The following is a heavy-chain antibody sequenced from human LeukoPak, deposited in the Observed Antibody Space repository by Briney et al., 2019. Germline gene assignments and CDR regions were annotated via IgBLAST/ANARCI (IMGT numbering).Heavy chain of an antibody. J-gene: IGHJ4*02. Sequence: ASVKVSCKASGYTFTSYYMHWVRQAPGQGLEWMGIINPSGGSTSYAQKFQGRVTMTRDTSTSTVYMELSRLRSEDTAVYYCARDPDYNWNSEYYFDYWGQGTLVTVSS. CDR3: ARDPDYNWNSEYYFDY. CDR1: GYTFTSYY. D-gene: IGHD1-7*01. V-gene: IGHV1-46*01. CDR2: INPSGGST.